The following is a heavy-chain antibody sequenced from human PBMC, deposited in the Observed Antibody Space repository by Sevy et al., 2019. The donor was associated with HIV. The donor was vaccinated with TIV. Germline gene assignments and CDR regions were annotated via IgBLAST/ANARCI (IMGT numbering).Heavy chain of an antibody. Sequence: SETLSLTCTVSGGSISSYYWSWIRQPPGKGLEWIGYIYYSGSTNYNPSLKSRVTISVDTSKNQFSLKLSSVTAADTAVYYCARDRYYDSSGVFDYWGQGTLVTVSS. CDR1: GGSISSYY. J-gene: IGHJ4*02. CDR3: ARDRYYDSSGVFDY. D-gene: IGHD3-22*01. V-gene: IGHV4-59*01. CDR2: IYYSGST.